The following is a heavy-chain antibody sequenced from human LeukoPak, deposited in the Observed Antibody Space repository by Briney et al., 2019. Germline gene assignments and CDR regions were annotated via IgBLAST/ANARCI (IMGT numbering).Heavy chain of an antibody. CDR2: IIPIFGTA. CDR1: GGTFSSYA. D-gene: IGHD4-17*01. Sequence: SVKVSCKASGGTFSSYAISWVRQAPGQGLEWMGGIIPIFGTANYAQKFQGRVTITADESTSTAYMELSSLRSEDTAVYYCASERSYGDYGGYYSDYWGQGTLVTVSS. CDR3: ASERSYGDYGGYYSDY. V-gene: IGHV1-69*01. J-gene: IGHJ4*02.